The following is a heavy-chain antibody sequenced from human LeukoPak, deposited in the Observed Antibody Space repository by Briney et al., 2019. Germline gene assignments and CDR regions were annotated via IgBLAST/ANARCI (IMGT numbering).Heavy chain of an antibody. CDR3: AKHDYGDYRDYDY. CDR2: INAKGDGT. Sequence: GGSLRLSCAASGFTFNSYAMTWVRQAPGKGLEWVSSINAKGDGTVYADSVRGRFTISRDNFKNTLYLQLNSLRVEDTAKYYCAKHDYGDYRDYDYWGQETLVTVSS. V-gene: IGHV3-23*01. D-gene: IGHD4-17*01. J-gene: IGHJ4*02. CDR1: GFTFNSYA.